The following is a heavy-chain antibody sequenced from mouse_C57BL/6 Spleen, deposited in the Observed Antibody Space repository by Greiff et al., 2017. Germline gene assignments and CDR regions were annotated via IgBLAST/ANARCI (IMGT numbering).Heavy chain of an antibody. D-gene: IGHD1-1*01. CDR3: ARRAFITTVVAPYYFDY. Sequence: VQLQQSGPELVKPGASVKMSCKASGYTFTDYNMHWVKQSHGKSLEWIGYINPNNGGTSYNQKFKGKATLTVNKSSSTAYMELRSLTSEDSAVYYCARRAFITTVVAPYYFDYWGQGTTLTVSS. J-gene: IGHJ2*01. V-gene: IGHV1-22*01. CDR1: GYTFTDYN. CDR2: INPNNGGT.